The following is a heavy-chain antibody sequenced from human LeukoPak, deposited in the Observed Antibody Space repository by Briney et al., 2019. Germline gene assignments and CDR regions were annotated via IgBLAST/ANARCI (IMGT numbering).Heavy chain of an antibody. D-gene: IGHD3-3*01. CDR3: ARHHDFWSGYHNYYYGMDV. CDR2: IYYSGST. CDR1: GGSISSYY. J-gene: IGHJ6*02. V-gene: IGHV4-59*04. Sequence: SETLSLTCTVSGGSISSYYWSWVRQPPGKGLEWIGNIYYSGSTYYNPSLRSRVTISVDTSKDQFSLKLSSVTAADTAVYYCARHHDFWSGYHNYYYGMDVWGQGTTVTVSS.